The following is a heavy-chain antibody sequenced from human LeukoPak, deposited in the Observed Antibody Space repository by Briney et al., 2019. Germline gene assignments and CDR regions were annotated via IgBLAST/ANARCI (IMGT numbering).Heavy chain of an antibody. CDR3: AKVKYQLPTDP. D-gene: IGHD2-2*01. J-gene: IGHJ5*02. Sequence: SETLSLTCAVYGGSFSGYYWSWIRQPPGKGLEWIGEINHSGSTNYNPSLKSRVTISVDTSKNQFSLKLSSVTAADTAVYYCAKVKYQLPTDPWGQGTLVTVSS. CDR2: INHSGST. V-gene: IGHV4-34*01. CDR1: GGSFSGYY.